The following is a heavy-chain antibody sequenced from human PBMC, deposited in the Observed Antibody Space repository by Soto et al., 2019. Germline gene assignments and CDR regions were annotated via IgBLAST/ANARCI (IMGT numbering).Heavy chain of an antibody. J-gene: IGHJ6*02. CDR3: ARDGDGMDV. CDR2: IYYSGST. Sequence: WTWIRRHPGKGLEWIGYIYYSGSTYYNPSLKSRITISVDTSKNQFSLRLSSVTAADTAVYYCARDGDGMDVWGQGTTVTVSS. V-gene: IGHV4-31*02.